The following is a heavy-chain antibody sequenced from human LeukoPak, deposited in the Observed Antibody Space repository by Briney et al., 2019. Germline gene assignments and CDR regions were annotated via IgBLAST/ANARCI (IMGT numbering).Heavy chain of an antibody. CDR1: GFTFSSHA. D-gene: IGHD3-16*02. V-gene: IGHV3-23*01. CDR2: ISGSGGST. Sequence: GESLRLSCAASGFTFSSHAMSWVRQAPGKGLEWVSAISGSGGSTYYADSVKGRFTISRDNSKSTLYLQMNSLRAEDTAVYYCAKDEPEYYDYVWGSYPFWGQGTMVTVSS. J-gene: IGHJ3*01. CDR3: AKDEPEYYDYVWGSYPF.